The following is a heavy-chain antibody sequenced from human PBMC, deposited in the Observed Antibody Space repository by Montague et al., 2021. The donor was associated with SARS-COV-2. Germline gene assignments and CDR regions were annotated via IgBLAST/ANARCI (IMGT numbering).Heavy chain of an antibody. CDR1: GASISSSSYY. CDR3: ARHGKTRIAMIVVVIGYFDY. J-gene: IGHJ4*02. CDR2: IYYSGST. V-gene: IGHV4-39*01. Sequence: SETLSLTCTVSGASISSSSYYWGWIRQPPGKGLEWIGSIYYSGSTYYNPSLKSRVTISVDTSKNQSSLKLSSVTAADTAVYYCARHGKTRIAMIVVVIGYFDYWGQGTLVTVSS. D-gene: IGHD3-22*01.